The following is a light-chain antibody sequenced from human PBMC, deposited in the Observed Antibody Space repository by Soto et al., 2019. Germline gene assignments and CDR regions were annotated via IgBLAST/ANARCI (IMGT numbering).Light chain of an antibody. V-gene: IGKV1-39*01. CDR3: RQSYSTPLT. Sequence: DTQMTQSPSSLSASVGDRVTITCRASQSISSYLNRYQQKPGKAPKLLIYAASSLQSGVPSRFSGSGSGTDFTLTISSRQPEDFATYYCRQSYSTPLTFGGRTKVDNK. CDR2: AAS. CDR1: QSISSY. J-gene: IGKJ4*01.